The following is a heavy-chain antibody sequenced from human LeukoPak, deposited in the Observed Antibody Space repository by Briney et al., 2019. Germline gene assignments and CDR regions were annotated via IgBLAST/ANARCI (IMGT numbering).Heavy chain of an antibody. Sequence: GGSLRLSCAASGFTVSSNYVSWVRQAPGKGRGWVSIIYSGGSTYYADSVKGRFTISRDNSKNTLYLQMNSLRAEDTAVYYCARAWSGTQYYFDYWGQGTLVTVSS. CDR2: IYSGGST. J-gene: IGHJ4*02. D-gene: IGHD3-3*01. V-gene: IGHV3-66*01. CDR3: ARAWSGTQYYFDY. CDR1: GFTVSSNY.